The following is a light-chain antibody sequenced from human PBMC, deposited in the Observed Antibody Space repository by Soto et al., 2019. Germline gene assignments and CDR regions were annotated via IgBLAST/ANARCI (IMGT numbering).Light chain of an antibody. CDR1: QSISSS. CDR2: GAS. J-gene: IGKJ4*01. CDR3: QQYKTWPLP. Sequence: EIVMTQSPATLSVSPGERATLSCRASQSISSSLAWYQQKPDQSPRLLIYGASTRATGIPARFSGSGSGTEFTLTISSLQSEDFAVYYCQQYKTWPLPFAGGTKVDIK. V-gene: IGKV3-15*01.